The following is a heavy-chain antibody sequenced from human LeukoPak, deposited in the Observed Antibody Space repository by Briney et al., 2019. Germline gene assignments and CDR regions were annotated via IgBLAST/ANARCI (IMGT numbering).Heavy chain of an antibody. Sequence: SETLSLTCAVYGGSFSGYYWSWIRQPPGKGLEWIGEINHSGSTNYNPSLKSRVTISVDTSKNQFSLKLSSVTAADTAVYYCARGKGIAVAGREVHWFDPWGQGTLVTVSS. D-gene: IGHD6-19*01. J-gene: IGHJ5*02. CDR1: GGSFSGYY. CDR2: INHSGST. V-gene: IGHV4-34*01. CDR3: ARGKGIAVAGREVHWFDP.